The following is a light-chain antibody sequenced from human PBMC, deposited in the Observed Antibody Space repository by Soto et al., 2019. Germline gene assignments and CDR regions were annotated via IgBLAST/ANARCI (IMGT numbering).Light chain of an antibody. V-gene: IGKV1-5*03. CDR3: QQYGA. CDR2: KSS. CDR1: ASISSW. J-gene: IGKJ1*01. Sequence: DIQMTPSPSTLSASVGDRATITCRASASISSWLAWYQQQPGKAPKLLIYKSSILENGVPSRFSGGGSGTEFTLTISSLQPDDFATYYCQQYGAFGQGTK.